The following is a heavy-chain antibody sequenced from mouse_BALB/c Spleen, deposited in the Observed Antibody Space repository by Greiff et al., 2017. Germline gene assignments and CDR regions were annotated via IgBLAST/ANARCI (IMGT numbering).Heavy chain of an antibody. CDR2: INPSTGYT. V-gene: IGHV1-7*01. D-gene: IGHD2-1*01. J-gene: IGHJ2*01. CDR1: GYTFTSYW. Sequence: QVQLQQSGAELAKPGASVKMSCKASGYTFTSYWMHWVKQRPGQGLEWIGYINPSTGYTEYNQKFKDKATLTADKSSSTAYMQLSSLTSEDSAVYYCAINYGNYNYWGQGTTLTVSS. CDR3: AINYGNYNY.